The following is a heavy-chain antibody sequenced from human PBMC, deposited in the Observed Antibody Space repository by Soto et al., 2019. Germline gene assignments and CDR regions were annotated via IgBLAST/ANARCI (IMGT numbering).Heavy chain of an antibody. CDR2: ISGSCGST. V-gene: IGHV3-23*01. D-gene: IGHD3-10*01. CDR3: AKDSYGSGSYYMAGFKYYYYGMEV. J-gene: IGHJ6*02. Sequence: HPCGSLEISCAASGLTFNSYAITWVRQTPGKGLEWVSGISGSCGSTYYADSVKGRFTISRDNSKNTLYLQMNSLRAEDTAVYYCAKDSYGSGSYYMAGFKYYYYGMEVWGQGTTVTVSS. CDR1: GLTFNSYA.